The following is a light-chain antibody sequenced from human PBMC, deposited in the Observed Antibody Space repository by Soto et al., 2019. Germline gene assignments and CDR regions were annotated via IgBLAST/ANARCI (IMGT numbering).Light chain of an antibody. J-gene: IGKJ1*01. CDR3: QQYHIWPPWT. CDR1: QSVSSN. CDR2: GAS. Sequence: EIVLAQSPATLSLSPGERATLSCRASQSVSSNLAWYQQKPGQAPRLLIYGASTRATGIPDRFSASGSGTDFTLTISRLQSEDFAVYYCQQYHIWPPWTSGQGTKVDIK. V-gene: IGKV3D-15*01.